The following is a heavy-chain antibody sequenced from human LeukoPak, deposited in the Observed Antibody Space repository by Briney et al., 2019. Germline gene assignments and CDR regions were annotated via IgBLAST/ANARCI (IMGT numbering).Heavy chain of an antibody. J-gene: IGHJ3*02. CDR1: GYSFTSYW. CDR3: ARQISFPVEADAFDI. V-gene: IGHV5-51*01. CDR2: IYPGDSDT. D-gene: IGHD6-19*01. Sequence: GESLKISCKDSGYSFTSYWIGWVRQMPGKGLEWMGIIYPGDSDTRYSPSFQGQVTISADKSISTAYLQWSSLKASDTAMYYCARQISFPVEADAFDIWGQGTMVTVSS.